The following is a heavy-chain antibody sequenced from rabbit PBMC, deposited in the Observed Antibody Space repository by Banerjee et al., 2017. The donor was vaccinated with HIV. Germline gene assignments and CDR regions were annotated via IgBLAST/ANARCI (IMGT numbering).Heavy chain of an antibody. CDR2: IYTGDGNT. Sequence: QEQLEESGGGLVKPEGSLTLTCTASGFDFSSYGVSWVRQAPGKGLEWIACIYTGDGNTHYASWAKGRFTISKTSSTTVTLQMSSLTAADAATYFCARSDYGYYGASAYHLWGPGTLVTVS. V-gene: IGHV1S45*01. J-gene: IGHJ4*01. D-gene: IGHD1-1*01. CDR1: GFDFSSYG. CDR3: ARSDYGYYGASAYHL.